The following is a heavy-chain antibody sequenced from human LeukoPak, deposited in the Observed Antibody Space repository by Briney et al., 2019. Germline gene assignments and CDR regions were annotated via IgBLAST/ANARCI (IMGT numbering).Heavy chain of an antibody. D-gene: IGHD3-3*01. CDR3: ARVKTDYDFWSGYYNPSYFQH. CDR2: IYYSGST. J-gene: IGHJ1*01. V-gene: IGHV4-30-4*01. Sequence: PSETLSLTCTVSGGSISSGDYYWSWIRQPPGKGLEWIGYIYYSGSTYYNPSLKSRVTISVDTSNNQFSLKLSSVTAADTAVYYCARVKTDYDFWSGYYNPSYFQHWGQGTLVTVSS. CDR1: GGSISSGDYY.